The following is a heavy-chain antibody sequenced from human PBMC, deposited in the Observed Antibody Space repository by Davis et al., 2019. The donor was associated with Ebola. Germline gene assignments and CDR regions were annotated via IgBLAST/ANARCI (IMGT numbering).Heavy chain of an antibody. V-gene: IGHV4-34*01. CDR1: GGSFSGYC. D-gene: IGHD3-22*01. J-gene: IGHJ5*02. CDR3: ARGPKYYYDSSGYIP. CDR2: INHSGST. Sequence: MPSETLSLTCAVYGGSFSGYCWSWIRQPPGKGLEWIGEINHSGSTNYNPSLKSRVTISVDTSKNQFSLKLSSVTAADTAVYYCARGPKYYYDSSGYIPWGQGTLVTVSS.